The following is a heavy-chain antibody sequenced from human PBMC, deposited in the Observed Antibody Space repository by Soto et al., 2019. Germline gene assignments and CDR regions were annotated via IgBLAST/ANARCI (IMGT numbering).Heavy chain of an antibody. V-gene: IGHV3-30*18. CDR2: ISYDGSNK. Sequence: GGSLRLSCAASGFTFSSYGMHWVRQAPGKGLEWVAVISYDGSNKYYADSVKGRFTISRDNSKNTLYLQMNSLRAEDTAVYYCAKDGDNGYDWRDRYMDVWGKGTTVTVSS. D-gene: IGHD5-12*01. J-gene: IGHJ6*03. CDR1: GFTFSSYG. CDR3: AKDGDNGYDWRDRYMDV.